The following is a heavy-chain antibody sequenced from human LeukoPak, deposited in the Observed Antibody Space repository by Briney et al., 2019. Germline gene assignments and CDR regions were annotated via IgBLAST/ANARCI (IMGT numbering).Heavy chain of an antibody. CDR2: ISGSGGST. CDR1: GFTFSSYA. V-gene: IGHV3-23*01. J-gene: IGHJ6*03. Sequence: GGSLRLSCAASGFTFSSYAMSWVRQAPGKGLEWVSAISGSGGSTYYADSVKGRFTISRDNSKNTLYLQMNSLRAEDTAVYYCASSPDYGYYYYYYMDVWGKGTTVTVSS. CDR3: ASSPDYGYYYYYYMDV. D-gene: IGHD3-16*01.